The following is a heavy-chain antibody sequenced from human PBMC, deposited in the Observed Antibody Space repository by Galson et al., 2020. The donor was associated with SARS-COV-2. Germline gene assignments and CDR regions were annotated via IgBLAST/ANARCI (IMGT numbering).Heavy chain of an antibody. D-gene: IGHD3-22*01. J-gene: IGHJ4*02. Sequence: GGSLRLSCAASGFTFSSYEMNWVRQAPGKGLEWVSYISSSGSTIYYADSVKGRFTISRDNAKNSLYLQMNSLRAEDTAVYYCARVNTMIVARSFDYWGQGTLVTVSS. CDR3: ARVNTMIVARSFDY. V-gene: IGHV3-48*03. CDR1: GFTFSSYE. CDR2: ISSSGSTI.